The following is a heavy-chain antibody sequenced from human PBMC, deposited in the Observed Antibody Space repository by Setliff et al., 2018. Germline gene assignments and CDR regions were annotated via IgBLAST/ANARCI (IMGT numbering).Heavy chain of an antibody. D-gene: IGHD1-1*01. V-gene: IGHV1-18*01. CDR2: ISAFNGNT. J-gene: IGHJ6*03. Sequence: GASVKVSCKTSGYTFTSYGIIWVRQAPGRGLEWMGWISAFNGNTKYAEKFQGRVTMTTDTSTSTAYMELRSLRSDDTAVYYCASDTNGQVGNYYYYCMDVWGKGTTVTVSS. CDR3: ASDTNGQVGNYYYYCMDV. CDR1: GYTFTSYG.